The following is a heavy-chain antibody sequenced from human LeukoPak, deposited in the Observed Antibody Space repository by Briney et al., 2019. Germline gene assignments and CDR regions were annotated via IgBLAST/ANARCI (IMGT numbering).Heavy chain of an antibody. CDR1: GFTFSSYS. CDR2: ISSSSSYI. J-gene: IGHJ4*02. D-gene: IGHD5-18*01. V-gene: IGHV3-21*01. Sequence: GGSLRLSCAASGFTFSSYSMNWVRQAPGKGLEWVSSISSSSSYIYYADSVKGRFTISRDNSKNTLYLQMNSLRAEDTAVYYCARADWDTAMIDYWGQGTLVTVSS. CDR3: ARADWDTAMIDY.